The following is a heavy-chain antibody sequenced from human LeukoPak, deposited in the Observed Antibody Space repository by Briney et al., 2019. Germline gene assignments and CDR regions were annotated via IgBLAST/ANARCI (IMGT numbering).Heavy chain of an antibody. D-gene: IGHD6-19*01. CDR3: ACGKQWIDY. J-gene: IGHJ4*02. CDR2: TYYRSKWYY. V-gene: IGHV6-1*01. Sequence: PSQTLSLTCAISGDSVSSNSAGWNWVRQSPSSGLEWLGRTYYRSKWYYEYAVSVKGRITINPDTSKNQFSLLLNSMTLEDTAVYYCACGKQWIDYWGQGTLVTVSS. CDR1: GDSVSSNSAG.